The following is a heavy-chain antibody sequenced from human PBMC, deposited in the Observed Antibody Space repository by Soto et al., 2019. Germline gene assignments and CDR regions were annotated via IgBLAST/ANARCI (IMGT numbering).Heavy chain of an antibody. CDR1: GGSISSSSDY. D-gene: IGHD3-3*01. CDR3: ARHSAPGAILARRYQYYGMDV. J-gene: IGHJ6*02. V-gene: IGHV4-39*01. CDR2: IYYSGST. Sequence: LSLTCTVSGGSISSSSDYWGWIRQPPGKGLEWIGSIYYSGSTYYNPSLKSRVTISVDTSKNQFSLKLSSVTAADTAVYYCARHSAPGAILARRYQYYGMDVWGQGTTVTVSS.